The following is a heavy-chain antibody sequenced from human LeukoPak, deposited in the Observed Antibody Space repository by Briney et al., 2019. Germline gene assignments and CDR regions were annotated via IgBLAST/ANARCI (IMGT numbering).Heavy chain of an antibody. D-gene: IGHD3-3*01. Sequence: ASVKVSCKASGYTFTSYAMNWVRQAPGQGLEWMGWINTNTGNPTYAQGFTGRFVFSLDTSVSTAYLQISSLKAEDTAVYYCARDAVYDFWSGYSITYGMDVWGQGTTVTVSS. CDR2: INTNTGNP. CDR3: ARDAVYDFWSGYSITYGMDV. V-gene: IGHV7-4-1*02. CDR1: GYTFTSYA. J-gene: IGHJ6*02.